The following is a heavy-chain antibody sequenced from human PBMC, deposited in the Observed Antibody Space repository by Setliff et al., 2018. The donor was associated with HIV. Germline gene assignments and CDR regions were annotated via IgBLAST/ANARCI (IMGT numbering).Heavy chain of an antibody. V-gene: IGHV3-21*01. Sequence: GGSLRLSCATSGFTFISYSMNWVRQAPGKGLEWVSFISPSGTYIHYADSLKGRFTISRDNAKNSLYLQMNSLRVEDTAVYYCARGGPLEWSYYPRPNWFDPWGQGTLVTVSS. CDR3: ARGGPLEWSYYPRPNWFDP. D-gene: IGHD3-3*01. CDR1: GFTFISYS. CDR2: ISPSGTYI. J-gene: IGHJ5*02.